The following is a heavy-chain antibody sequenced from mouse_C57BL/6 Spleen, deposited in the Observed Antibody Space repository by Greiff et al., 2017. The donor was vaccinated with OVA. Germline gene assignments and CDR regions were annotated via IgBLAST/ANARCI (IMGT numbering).Heavy chain of an antibody. CDR3: AREEGNGYDVYYFDY. V-gene: IGHV5-4*01. CDR2: ISDGGSYT. J-gene: IGHJ2*01. Sequence: EVMLVESGGGLVKPGGSLKLSCAASGFTFSSYAMSWVRQTPGKRLEWVATISDGGSYTYYPDNVKGRFTISRDNAKNNLYLQMSHLKSEDTAMYYCAREEGNGYDVYYFDYWGQGTTLTVAS. CDR1: GFTFSSYA. D-gene: IGHD2-2*01.